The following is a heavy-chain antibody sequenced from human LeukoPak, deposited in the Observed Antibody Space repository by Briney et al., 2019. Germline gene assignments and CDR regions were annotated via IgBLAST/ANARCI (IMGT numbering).Heavy chain of an antibody. CDR2: INHSGST. J-gene: IGHJ6*03. Sequence: SETLSPTCAVYGGSFSGYYWSWIRQPPGKGLEWIGEINHSGSTNYNPSLKSRVTISVDTSKNQFSLKLSSVTAADTAVYYCARGYCSGGSCYSRYYYYYMDVWGKGTTVTVSS. CDR3: ARGYCSGGSCYSRYYYYYMDV. D-gene: IGHD2-15*01. CDR1: GGSFSGYY. V-gene: IGHV4-34*01.